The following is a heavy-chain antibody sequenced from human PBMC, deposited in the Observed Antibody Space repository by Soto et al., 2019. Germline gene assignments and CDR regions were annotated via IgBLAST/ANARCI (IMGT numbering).Heavy chain of an antibody. J-gene: IGHJ4*02. V-gene: IGHV3-64D*06. CDR1: GFTFSGYG. Sequence: PGGSLRLSCSASGFTFSGYGMHWVRQAPGKGLEYVSAISSDGGSTYYADSVKGRFTISRDNSKNTLYLQMSSLRAEDTAVYYCVKEKDYYDSSGYSYYFDYWGQGTLVTVSS. CDR3: VKEKDYYDSSGYSYYFDY. D-gene: IGHD3-22*01. CDR2: ISSDGGST.